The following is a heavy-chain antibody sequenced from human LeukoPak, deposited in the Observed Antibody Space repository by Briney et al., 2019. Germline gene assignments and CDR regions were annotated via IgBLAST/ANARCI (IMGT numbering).Heavy chain of an antibody. CDR2: IDYSGST. Sequence: SETLSLTCTVSGDSSYNNIYYWGCIRQPPGKGLEWIGTIDYSGSTYYNPSLKSRATISVDTSKNQFSLKLRSLTAADTAVYYCAREYTLYRSGWFLDYWGQGTVVTVSS. CDR1: GDSSYNNIYY. J-gene: IGHJ4*02. D-gene: IGHD6-19*01. V-gene: IGHV4-39*07. CDR3: AREYTLYRSGWFLDY.